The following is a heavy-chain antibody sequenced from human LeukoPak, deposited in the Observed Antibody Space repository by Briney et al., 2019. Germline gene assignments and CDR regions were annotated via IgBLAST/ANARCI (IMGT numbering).Heavy chain of an antibody. CDR1: GLTLRLFS. J-gene: IGHJ4*02. CDR2: ISSTGGHT. Sequence: VGSLRLSCAASGLTLRLFSMNWVRQAPGKGLEWVSSISSTGGHTFYSDSVKGRFTISRDNAKNSLYLQMHSLRAEDTAIYYCASPRMIRGTITTPFDYWGQGILVTVSS. CDR3: ASPRMIRGTITTPFDY. D-gene: IGHD3-10*01. V-gene: IGHV3-21*01.